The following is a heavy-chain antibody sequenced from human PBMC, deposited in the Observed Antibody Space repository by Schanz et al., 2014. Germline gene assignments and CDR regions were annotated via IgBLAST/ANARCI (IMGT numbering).Heavy chain of an antibody. D-gene: IGHD3-10*01. CDR1: GFTFSSHG. J-gene: IGHJ4*02. CDR3: AKDRGNRWQEFDY. V-gene: IGHV3-30*02. CDR2: IGYDGSNI. Sequence: QVQLVESGGGVVQPGGSLRLSCAASGFTFSSHGMHWVRQAPGKGLEWVTFIGYDGSNIYYADSVRGRFTISRDNSKNTVYLQMKSLRAEDTAVYYCAKDRGNRWQEFDYWGQGTLVTVSS.